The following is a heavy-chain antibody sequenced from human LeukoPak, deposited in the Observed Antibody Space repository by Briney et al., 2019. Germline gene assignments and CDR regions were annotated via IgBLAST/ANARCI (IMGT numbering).Heavy chain of an antibody. J-gene: IGHJ6*04. V-gene: IGHV4-34*01. CDR1: GGSISGYY. CDR3: ARVRGHYYYGMDV. Sequence: PSETLSLTCAVYGGSISGYYWSWIRQPPGKGLEWIGEINHSGSTNYNPSLKSRVTISVDTSKNQFSLKLSSVTAADTAVYYCARVRGHYYYGMDVWGKGTTVTVSS. D-gene: IGHD4-17*01. CDR2: INHSGST.